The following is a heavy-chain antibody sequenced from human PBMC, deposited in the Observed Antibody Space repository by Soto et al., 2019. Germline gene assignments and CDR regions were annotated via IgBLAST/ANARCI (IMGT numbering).Heavy chain of an antibody. CDR2: INHSGST. Sequence: QVQLQQWGAGLLKPSETLSLTCAVYGGSFSGYYWSWIRQPPGKGLEWIGEINHSGSTNYNPSLKSRVTISVDTSKNQSSLKLSSVNAADTAVDYCARGLVPPWGQGTLVTVSS. D-gene: IGHD2-8*02. V-gene: IGHV4-34*01. J-gene: IGHJ5*02. CDR1: GGSFSGYY. CDR3: ARGLVPP.